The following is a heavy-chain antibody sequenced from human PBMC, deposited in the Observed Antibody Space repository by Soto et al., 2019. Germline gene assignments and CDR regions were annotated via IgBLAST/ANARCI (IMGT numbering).Heavy chain of an antibody. V-gene: IGHV3-73*01. CDR2: IRDRAYSYAT. D-gene: IGHD3-10*01. CDR3: TRLISAAQDY. J-gene: IGHJ4*02. CDR1: GFVFKDSS. Sequence: VLLVESGGGLVQPGASLKLSCAASGFVFKDSSIHWVRQASGKGLEWVGRIRDRAYSYATAYAASVKGRFTISRDDSSNTAYLQMNSLKTEDTAIYYCTRLISAAQDYWGQGTLVTVSS.